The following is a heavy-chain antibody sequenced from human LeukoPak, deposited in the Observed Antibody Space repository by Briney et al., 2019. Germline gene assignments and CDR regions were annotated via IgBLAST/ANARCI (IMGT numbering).Heavy chain of an antibody. Sequence: GGSLRLSCAASGFTFSSYWMSWVRQAPGKGLEWVANIKQDESEKYYVDSVKGRFTISRDNAKNSLYLQMNSLRAEDTAVYYCARGEWLDPLYYYYMDVWGKGTTVTVSS. CDR1: GFTFSSYW. D-gene: IGHD6-19*01. V-gene: IGHV3-7*01. J-gene: IGHJ6*03. CDR2: IKQDESEK. CDR3: ARGEWLDPLYYYYMDV.